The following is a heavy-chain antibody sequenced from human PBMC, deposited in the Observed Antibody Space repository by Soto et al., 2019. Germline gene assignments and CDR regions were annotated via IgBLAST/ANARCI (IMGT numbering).Heavy chain of an antibody. D-gene: IGHD3-10*01. J-gene: IGHJ5*02. CDR3: ARDREGYGSGSKPVNWFDP. CDR2: IMPSFGTA. CDR1: GGTFSSYA. V-gene: IGHV1-69*01. Sequence: QVQLVQSGAEVKKPGSSVKVSCKASGGTFSSYAISWVRQAPGQGLEWLGGIMPSFGTANYAQKFQGRVTITAEEPTSTAYMELSSLGSEETAVYYCARDREGYGSGSKPVNWFDPWGQGSLVTVSS.